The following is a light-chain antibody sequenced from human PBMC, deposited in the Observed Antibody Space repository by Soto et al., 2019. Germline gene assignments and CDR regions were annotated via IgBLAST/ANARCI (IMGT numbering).Light chain of an antibody. CDR1: SSNIGDNY. J-gene: IGLJ1*01. CDR2: DND. V-gene: IGLV1-51*01. CDR3: GAWDSSLSAYV. Sequence: QSALTQPPSVSAAPGQKVTISCSGRSSNIGDNYVSWYQQLPGTAPTLLIYDNDKRPSGIPHRFSGSKSGTSATLGITGLQTGDEADYYCGAWDSSLSAYVFGSGTKLTVL.